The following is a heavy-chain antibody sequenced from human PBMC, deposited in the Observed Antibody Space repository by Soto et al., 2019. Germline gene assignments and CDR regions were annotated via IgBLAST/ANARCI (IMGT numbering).Heavy chain of an antibody. V-gene: IGHV4-30-4*01. CDR1: GGSISSGDYY. CDR3: ARGVVVVGGFDP. Sequence: PSETLSLTCTVSGGSISSGDYYWSWIRQPPGKGLEWIGYTYYSGSTYYNPSLKSRVTISVDTSKNQFSLKLSSVTAADTAVYYCARGVVVVGGFDPWGQGTLVTVSS. D-gene: IGHD2-15*01. J-gene: IGHJ5*02. CDR2: TYYSGST.